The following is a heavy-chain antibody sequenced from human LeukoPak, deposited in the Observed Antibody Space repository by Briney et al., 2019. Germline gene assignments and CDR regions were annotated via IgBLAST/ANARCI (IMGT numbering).Heavy chain of an antibody. CDR1: GGSFSGYY. CDR2: INHSGST. V-gene: IGHV4-34*01. J-gene: IGHJ6*02. Sequence: PSESLSLTCAVYGGSFSGYYWSWIRQPPGKGVEWVGEINHSGSTNYNPSLKSRVTISVDTPKSQFSLKLSSVTAADTAVYYCARRVYSGYDYYYYYGMDVWGQGTTVTVSS. CDR3: ARRVYSGYDYYYYYGMDV. D-gene: IGHD5-12*01.